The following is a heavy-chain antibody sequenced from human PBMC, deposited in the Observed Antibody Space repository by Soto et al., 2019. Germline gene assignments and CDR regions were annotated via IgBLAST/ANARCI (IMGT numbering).Heavy chain of an antibody. CDR3: SYGMDV. Sequence: GGPLRLSCPASVFTFSSYAIAWVVQAPGKGLEWVSAISGSGGSTYYADSVKGRFTISRDNSKNTLYLQMNSLRAEDTAVYYCSYGMDVWGQGTTVTVSS. CDR1: VFTFSSYA. CDR2: ISGSGGST. V-gene: IGHV3-23*01. J-gene: IGHJ6*02.